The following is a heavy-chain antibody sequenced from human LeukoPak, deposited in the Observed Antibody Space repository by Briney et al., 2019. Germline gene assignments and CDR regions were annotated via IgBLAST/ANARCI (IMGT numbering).Heavy chain of an antibody. V-gene: IGHV3-30-3*01. J-gene: IGHJ4*02. CDR2: ISYDGSNK. CDR1: GFTFSSYA. Sequence: PGGSLRLSCAASGFTFSSYAMYWVRQAPGKGLEWVAVISYDGSNKYYAESVKGRFTISRDNSKNTLYLQMNSLRAEDSAVYYCARRAPPDYRGQGTLVTVSS. CDR3: ARRAPPDY.